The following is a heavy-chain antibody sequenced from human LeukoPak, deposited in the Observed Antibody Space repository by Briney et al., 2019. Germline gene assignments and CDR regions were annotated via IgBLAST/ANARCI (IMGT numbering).Heavy chain of an antibody. J-gene: IGHJ6*02. Sequence: GGSLRLSCAASGFSFSSYWMNWVRQAPGKGLEWVANIKQDGSEKYYVDSVKGRFTISRDNAKNSLYLQMNSLRAEDTALYYCARNYYYYYGMDVWGQGTTVTVSS. CDR3: ARNYYYYYGMDV. V-gene: IGHV3-7*03. CDR2: IKQDGSEK. CDR1: GFSFSSYW.